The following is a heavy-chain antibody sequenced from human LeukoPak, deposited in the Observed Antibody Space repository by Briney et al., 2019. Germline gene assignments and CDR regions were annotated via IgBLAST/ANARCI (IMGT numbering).Heavy chain of an antibody. Sequence: GGSLRLSCAASGFTSSSYEMNWVRQAPGKGPEWVSYISSSGRNKYYADSVKGRFTISRDNAKKSLYLQMNSLRAEDTAVYYCARQPDYYYYGMDVWGQGTTVTVFS. J-gene: IGHJ6*02. V-gene: IGHV3-48*03. CDR1: GFTSSSYE. CDR2: ISSSGRNK. D-gene: IGHD1-14*01. CDR3: ARQPDYYYYGMDV.